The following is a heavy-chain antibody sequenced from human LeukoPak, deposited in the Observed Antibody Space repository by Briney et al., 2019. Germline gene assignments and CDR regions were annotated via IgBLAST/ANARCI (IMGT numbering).Heavy chain of an antibody. Sequence: ASVKVSCKASGYTFTNYHINWVRQATGQGLEWMAWMSPNSDNTGYAQKFQGRVTITRNTSISTAYMELSSLTSEDTAVYYCARVSSSGGDYWGQGTLVIVSS. V-gene: IGHV1-8*03. D-gene: IGHD3-10*01. J-gene: IGHJ4*02. CDR3: ARVSSSGGDY. CDR2: MSPNSDNT. CDR1: GYTFTNYH.